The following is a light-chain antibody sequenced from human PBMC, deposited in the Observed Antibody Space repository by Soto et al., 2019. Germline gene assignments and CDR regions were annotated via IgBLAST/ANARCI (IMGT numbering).Light chain of an antibody. CDR2: WAS. CDR1: QIVLYSSNNKNY. Sequence: DIVMTQSPDSLAVSLGERATINFGSSQIVLYSSNNKNYLAWYQQKPGQPPKLLIYWASTRESGVPDRFSGSGSGTDFTLTISSLQAEDVAVYYCQQYYSTPRTFGQGTKVDIK. CDR3: QQYYSTPRT. J-gene: IGKJ1*01. V-gene: IGKV4-1*01.